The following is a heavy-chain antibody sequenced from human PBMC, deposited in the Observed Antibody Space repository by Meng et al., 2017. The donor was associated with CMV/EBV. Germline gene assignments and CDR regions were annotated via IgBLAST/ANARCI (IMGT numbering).Heavy chain of an antibody. CDR3: ARNAFGNDILSYFDY. Sequence: ASVKVCKASGYTFTSYGISWVRQAPGQGLEWMGWISAYNGNTNYAQKLQGRVTMTTDTSTSTAYMELRSLRSDDTAVYYCARNAFGNDILSYFDYWGQGTLVTVSS. CDR2: ISAYNGNT. CDR1: GYTFTSYG. D-gene: IGHD3-9*01. V-gene: IGHV1-18*01. J-gene: IGHJ4*02.